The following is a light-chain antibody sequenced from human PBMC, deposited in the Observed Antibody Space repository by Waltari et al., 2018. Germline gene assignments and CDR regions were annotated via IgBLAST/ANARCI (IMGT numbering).Light chain of an antibody. V-gene: IGKV2-28*01. Sequence: EIVLTQSPLSLPVTPGEPASMSCRSNQRLLHSTGYNYLHWYLQKPGQSPQILIYMGSKRGSGVPDRFSGSASGTDFTVKISRVEAEDVGVYYCMQALQTPVTFGQGTRLEIK. J-gene: IGKJ5*01. CDR3: MQALQTPVT. CDR1: QRLLHSTGYNY. CDR2: MGS.